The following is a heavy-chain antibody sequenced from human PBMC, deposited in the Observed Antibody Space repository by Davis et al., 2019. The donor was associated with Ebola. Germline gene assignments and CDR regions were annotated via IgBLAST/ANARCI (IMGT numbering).Heavy chain of an antibody. D-gene: IGHD3-22*01. J-gene: IGHJ4*02. V-gene: IGHV5-10-1*01. CDR3: ARHPKSVGGYYVYYFDY. Sequence: PGGSLRLSCKGSGYSFTSYWISWVRQMPGKGLEWMGRIDPSDSYTNYSPSFQGHVTISADKSISTAYLQWSSLKASDTAMYYCARHPKSVGGYYVYYFDYWGQGTLVTVSS. CDR2: IDPSDSYT. CDR1: GYSFTSYW.